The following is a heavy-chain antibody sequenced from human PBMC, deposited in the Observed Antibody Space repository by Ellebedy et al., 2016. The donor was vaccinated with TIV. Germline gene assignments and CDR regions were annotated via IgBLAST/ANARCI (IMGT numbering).Heavy chain of an antibody. V-gene: IGHV3-23*01. CDR1: GFTFSSYA. J-gene: IGHJ6*03. Sequence: GESLNISXAASGFTFSSYAMSWVRHAPGRRLEWVSAISGSGGSTHYVDSVRGRFTISRDNSKNTLYLQMTSLRAEDTAVYYCAKAPTAIFAHFYYYYYYMDVWGKGTTVTVSS. D-gene: IGHD2-21*02. CDR3: AKAPTAIFAHFYYYYYYMDV. CDR2: ISGSGGST.